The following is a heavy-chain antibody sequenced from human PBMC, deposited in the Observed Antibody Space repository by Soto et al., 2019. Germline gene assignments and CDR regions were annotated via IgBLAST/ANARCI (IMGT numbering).Heavy chain of an antibody. CDR3: ARRYGYAFDI. CDR2: IYYSGST. CDR1: GGSISSYY. J-gene: IGHJ3*02. D-gene: IGHD5-18*01. Sequence: SETLSLTCTVSGGSISSYYWSWIWQPPGKGLEWIGYIYYSGSTNYNPSLKSRVTISVDTSKNRFSLKLSSVTAADTAIYYCARRYGYAFDIWGQGTMVTVSS. V-gene: IGHV4-59*08.